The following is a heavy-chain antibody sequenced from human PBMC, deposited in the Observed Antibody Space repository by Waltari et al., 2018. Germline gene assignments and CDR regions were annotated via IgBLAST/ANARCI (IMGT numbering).Heavy chain of an antibody. CDR3: SGGEVTGTDF. D-gene: IGHD6-19*01. CDR1: GFSFSGSS. V-gene: IGHV3-73*01. Sequence: EVQVVESGGGLVQPGGSLKLSCAPSGFSFSGSSRHWVRQTSGKGLECVGRMRREPYNYATAYSASVKGRFTISRDDSKNTAFLQMNSLMTEDTAVYYCSGGEVTGTDFWGQGTLVTVSS. CDR2: MRREPYNYAT. J-gene: IGHJ4*02.